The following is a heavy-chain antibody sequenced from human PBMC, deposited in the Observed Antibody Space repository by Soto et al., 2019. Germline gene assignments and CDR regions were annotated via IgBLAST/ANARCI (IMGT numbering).Heavy chain of an antibody. D-gene: IGHD2-15*01. CDR2: SNPNSMGK. Sequence: ASVKVSCKASGYTFTGYHMHWVRQAPGQGLEWMGWSNPNSMGKXYAQKFKXXXXXPXXXXISTAYMEVSRLRPDETAVYYCARARMFYDGGPYDIANDAFDVWGQGTMVTVSS. CDR3: ARARMFYDGGPYDIANDAFDV. V-gene: IGHV1-2*02. J-gene: IGHJ3*01. CDR1: GYTFTGYH.